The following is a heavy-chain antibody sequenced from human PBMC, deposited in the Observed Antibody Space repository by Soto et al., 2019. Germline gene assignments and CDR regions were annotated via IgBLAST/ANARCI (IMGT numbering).Heavy chain of an antibody. V-gene: IGHV3-30*03. CDR3: VRARATPLRALVS. CDR2: ISYDGSDK. Sequence: PGGSLRLSCPAAGFTFSNYGMHWVRQAPGKGLAWVAVISYDGSDKYYADSVKGRFSISRDNSKNTLYLQMNSLRAEDTAVYYWVRARATPLRALVSWGQGTMVTGS. J-gene: IGHJ3*01. D-gene: IGHD2-8*01. CDR1: GFTFSNYG.